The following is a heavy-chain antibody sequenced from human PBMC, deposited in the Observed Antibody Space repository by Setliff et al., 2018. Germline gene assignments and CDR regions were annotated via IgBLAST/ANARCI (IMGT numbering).Heavy chain of an antibody. CDR2: IISNSLTI. CDR1: GFNFNLYN. CDR3: ARDEVNCSGTKCYSGFDS. J-gene: IGHJ4*02. Sequence: GGSLRLSCAASGFNFNLYNMNWVRQAPGKGLEWVSYIISNSLTIHYADSVRGRFTISRENARNSLYLQMNNLRAEDTAVYYCARDEVNCSGTKCYSGFDSWGQGTLVTVSS. V-gene: IGHV3-48*01. D-gene: IGHD2-15*01.